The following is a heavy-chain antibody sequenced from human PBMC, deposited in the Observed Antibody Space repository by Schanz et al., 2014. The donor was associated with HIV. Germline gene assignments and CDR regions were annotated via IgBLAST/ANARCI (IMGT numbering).Heavy chain of an antibody. CDR1: GGTFSNYA. D-gene: IGHD3-3*02. Sequence: QVQLVQSGAELKKPGSSVRVSCKTSGGTFSNYAVSWVRQAPGQGLEWMGGIIPIFGTANYAQKFQGRVTIIADESTSTAYMELSSLRSADTAVYFCARAAFSSEYYYGMDVWGQGTTVTVSS. CDR2: IIPIFGTA. CDR3: ARAAFSSEYYYGMDV. V-gene: IGHV1-69*01. J-gene: IGHJ6*02.